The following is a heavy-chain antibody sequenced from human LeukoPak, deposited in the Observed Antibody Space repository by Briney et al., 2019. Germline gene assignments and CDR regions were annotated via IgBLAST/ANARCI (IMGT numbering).Heavy chain of an antibody. CDR2: IYYSGST. J-gene: IGHJ1*01. D-gene: IGHD6-19*01. V-gene: IGHV4-39*07. CDR3: AAVAEYFQH. Sequence: SETLSLTCTVSGGSISSSSYYWGWIRQPPGRGLEWIGSIYYSGSTYYNPSLKSRVTISVDTSKNQFSLKLSSVTAADTAVYYCAAVAEYFQHWGQGTLVTVSS. CDR1: GGSISSSSYY.